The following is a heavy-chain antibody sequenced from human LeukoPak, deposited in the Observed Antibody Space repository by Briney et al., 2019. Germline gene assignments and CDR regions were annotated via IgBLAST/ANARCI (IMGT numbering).Heavy chain of an antibody. CDR3: ARVQEDTMIVVVIGAFDI. CDR1: GVTFSDYY. CDR2: ISSSGSTI. J-gene: IGHJ3*02. V-gene: IGHV3-11*01. Sequence: PGGSLRLSCAAAGVTFSDYYMSLIRQAPGKGLEWVSYISSSGSTIYYADSVKGRFTISRDNAKNSLYLQMNSLRAEDTAVYYCARVQEDTMIVVVIGAFDIWGQGTMVTVSS. D-gene: IGHD3-22*01.